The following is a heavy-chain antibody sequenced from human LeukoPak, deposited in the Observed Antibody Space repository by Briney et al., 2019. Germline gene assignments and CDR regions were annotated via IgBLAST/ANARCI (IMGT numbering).Heavy chain of an antibody. CDR1: GFTFSSYA. J-gene: IGHJ3*02. V-gene: IGHV3-23*01. D-gene: IGHD4-17*01. CDR2: ISGSGGST. CDR3: AKALMTTVTTPGAFDI. Sequence: PGGSLRLSCAASGFTFSSYAMSWVCQAPGKGLEWVSAISGSGGSTYYAGSVKGRFTISRDNSKNTLYLQMNSLRAEDTAVYYCAKALMTTVTTPGAFDIWGQGTMVTVSS.